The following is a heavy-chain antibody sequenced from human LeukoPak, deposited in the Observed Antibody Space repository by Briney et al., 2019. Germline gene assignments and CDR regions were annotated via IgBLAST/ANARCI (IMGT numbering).Heavy chain of an antibody. CDR1: GGSISSYY. Sequence: PSETLSLTCTVSGGSISSYYWSWIRQPPGKGLEWIGYIYYSGSTNYNPSPKSRVTISVDTSKNQFSPKLSSVTAADTAVYYCARGRNCSGGSCYRRGYYFDYWGQGTLVTVSS. CDR3: ARGRNCSGGSCYRRGYYFDY. V-gene: IGHV4-59*01. J-gene: IGHJ4*02. CDR2: IYYSGST. D-gene: IGHD2-15*01.